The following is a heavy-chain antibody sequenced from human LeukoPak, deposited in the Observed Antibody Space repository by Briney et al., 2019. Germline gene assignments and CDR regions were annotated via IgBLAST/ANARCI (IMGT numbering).Heavy chain of an antibody. CDR3: LVVVITTPY. CDR1: GYTFTRYY. CDR2: INPSGGST. V-gene: IGHV1-46*04. J-gene: IGHJ4*02. D-gene: IGHD3-22*01. Sequence: ASVKVSCKPSGYTFTRYYFHWVRQAPGQGLDWMGVINPSGGSTTYAQKLQDRITMTRDMSTSTVYMELSSLRSDDTAVYYCLVVVITTPYWGQGTLVTVSS.